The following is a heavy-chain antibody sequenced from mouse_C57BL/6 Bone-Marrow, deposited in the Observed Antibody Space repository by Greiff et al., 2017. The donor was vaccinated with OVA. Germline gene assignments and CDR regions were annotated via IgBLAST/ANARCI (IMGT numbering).Heavy chain of an antibody. CDR1: GFTFSSYA. J-gene: IGHJ4*01. CDR3: TRDGYYAMDY. Sequence: EVKLMESGEGLVKPGGSLKLSCAASGFTFSSYAMSWVRQTPEKRLEWVAYISSGGDYIYYADTVKGRFTISRDNARNTLYLQMSSLKSENTAMYYCTRDGYYAMDYWGQGTSVTVSS. V-gene: IGHV5-9-1*02. CDR2: ISSGGDYI. D-gene: IGHD2-3*01.